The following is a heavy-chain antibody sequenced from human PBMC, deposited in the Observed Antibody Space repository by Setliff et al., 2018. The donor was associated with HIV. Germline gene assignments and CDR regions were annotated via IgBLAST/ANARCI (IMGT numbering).Heavy chain of an antibody. D-gene: IGHD3-22*01. CDR3: ARDPRHYYDTTGYSPYNWFDP. CDR1: GYTFTSYG. J-gene: IGHJ5*02. V-gene: IGHV1-18*01. Sequence: ASVKVSCKASGYTFTSYGISWVRQAPGQGLEWMGWISAHNGNTKYAQKLQGRVTMTTDTSTSTAYMELRSLRSDDTAVFYCARDPRHYYDTTGYSPYNWFDPWGQGTLVTVSS. CDR2: ISAHNGNT.